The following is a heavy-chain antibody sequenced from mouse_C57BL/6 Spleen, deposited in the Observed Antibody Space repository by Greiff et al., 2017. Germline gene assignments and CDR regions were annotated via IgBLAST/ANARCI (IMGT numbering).Heavy chain of an antibody. Sequence: QVQLQQPGAELVKPGASVKMSCKASGYTFTSYWITWVKQRPGQGLEWIGDIYPGSGSTNYNEKFKSKATLTVDTSSSTAYMQLSSLTSEDSAVYYCARKRYYCGSNLSVDFDYWGQGTTLTVSS. J-gene: IGHJ2*01. CDR2: IYPGSGST. CDR1: GYTFTSYW. V-gene: IGHV1-55*01. CDR3: ARKRYYCGSNLSVDFDY. D-gene: IGHD1-1*01.